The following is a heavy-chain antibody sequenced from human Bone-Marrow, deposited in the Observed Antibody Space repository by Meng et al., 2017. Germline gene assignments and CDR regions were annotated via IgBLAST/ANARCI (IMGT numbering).Heavy chain of an antibody. V-gene: IGHV5-51*01. Sequence: GGSLRLSCKGSGYSFTSYWIGWVRQMPGKGLEWMGIIYPGDSDTRYSPSFQGQVTISADKSISTAYLQWSSLKASDTAMYYCARGEYSYGSSYYYYGMDVWGQGTTVTVSS. CDR2: IYPGDSDT. CDR3: ARGEYSYGSSYYYYGMDV. CDR1: GYSFTSYW. J-gene: IGHJ6*02. D-gene: IGHD5-18*01.